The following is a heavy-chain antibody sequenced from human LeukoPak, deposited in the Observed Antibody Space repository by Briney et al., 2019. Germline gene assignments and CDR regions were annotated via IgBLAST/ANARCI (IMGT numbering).Heavy chain of an antibody. Sequence: GGSLRLSCAASGFTFDEYGMSWVRQAPGKGLEWVAGIHWNGGSTAYADSVKGRFTVSRDSAKNSLYLQMNSLRAEDTAFYFCGRRMNIFVVPAAGIDYWGKGTLVSVSS. CDR2: IHWNGGST. CDR3: GRRMNIFVVPAAGIDY. V-gene: IGHV3-20*04. D-gene: IGHD2-2*01. J-gene: IGHJ4*02. CDR1: GFTFDEYG.